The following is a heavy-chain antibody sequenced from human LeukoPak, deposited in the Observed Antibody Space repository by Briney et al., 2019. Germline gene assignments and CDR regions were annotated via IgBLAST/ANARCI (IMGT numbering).Heavy chain of an antibody. CDR3: ARDLGSGSYQIDY. Sequence: ASVKVSRKASGYTFTGYYMHWVRQAPGQGLEWMGWINPNSGGTNYAQKFQGRVTMTRDPSISTAYMELSRLRSDDTAVYYCARDLGSGSYQIDYWGQGTLVTVSS. CDR1: GYTFTGYY. V-gene: IGHV1-2*02. CDR2: INPNSGGT. J-gene: IGHJ4*02. D-gene: IGHD1-26*01.